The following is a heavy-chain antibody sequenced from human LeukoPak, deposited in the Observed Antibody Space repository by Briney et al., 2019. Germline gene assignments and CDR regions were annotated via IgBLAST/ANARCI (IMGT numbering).Heavy chain of an antibody. CDR3: ARDSLDTAMVYYYGMDV. Sequence: GGSLRLSCAASGFTFSSYEMNWVRQAPGQGLEWVSYISSSGSTIYYADSVKGRFTISRDNAKNSLYLQMNSRRAEDTAVYYCARDSLDTAMVYYYGMDVWGQGTTVTVSS. D-gene: IGHD5-18*01. CDR1: GFTFSSYE. V-gene: IGHV3-48*03. CDR2: ISSSGSTI. J-gene: IGHJ6*02.